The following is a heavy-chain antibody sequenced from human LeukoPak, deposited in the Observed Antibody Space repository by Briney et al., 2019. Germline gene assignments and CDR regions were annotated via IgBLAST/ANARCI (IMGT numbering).Heavy chain of an antibody. CDR3: AKDFDYYGSGPNGFDY. V-gene: IGHV3-11*04. CDR1: KFTFSDYY. J-gene: IGHJ4*02. CDR2: ISSISGTM. D-gene: IGHD3-10*01. Sequence: GGSLRLSCAASKFTFSDYYMSWIRQAPGKGLEWVSYISSISGTMYYADSVKGRFTISRDNSKNTLYLQMNSLGAEDTAVYYCAKDFDYYGSGPNGFDYWGQGTLVTVSS.